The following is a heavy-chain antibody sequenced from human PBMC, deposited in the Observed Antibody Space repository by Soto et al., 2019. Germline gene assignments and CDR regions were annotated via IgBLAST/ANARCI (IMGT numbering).Heavy chain of an antibody. CDR2: INPSGGST. V-gene: IGHV1-46*03. CDR3: AMSAFYYYYMDV. CDR1: GYTFTSYY. Sequence: ASVKVSCKASGYTFTSYYMHWVRQAPRQGLEWMGIINPSGGSTSYAQKFQGRVTMTRDTSTSTVYMELSSLRSEDTAVYYCAMSAFYYYYMDVWGKGTTVTVSS. J-gene: IGHJ6*03.